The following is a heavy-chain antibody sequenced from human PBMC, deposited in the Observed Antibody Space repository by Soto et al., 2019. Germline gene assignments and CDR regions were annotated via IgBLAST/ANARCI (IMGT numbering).Heavy chain of an antibody. CDR3: ARDGNFALRGYSFGFDF. D-gene: IGHD5-18*01. CDR1: GYRFTTHY. CDR2: MNVGTGGT. J-gene: IGHJ4*02. V-gene: IGHV1-2*06. Sequence: ASVKVSCKASGYRFTTHYIHWVREAPGQGLEWMGRMNVGTGGTTYAHKFQGRVTMTRDTSIRTAYLEVSSVKSDDTAMYYCARDGNFALRGYSFGFDFWGQGTLVTVSS.